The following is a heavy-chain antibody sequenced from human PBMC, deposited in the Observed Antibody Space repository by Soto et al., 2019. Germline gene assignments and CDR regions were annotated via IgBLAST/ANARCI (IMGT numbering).Heavy chain of an antibody. Sequence: GSLRLSWEASGFTFDDYGISWVLPAPWKWLELVSGINWNGGSTGYADSVKGRFTISRDNAKNSLYLQMNSLRAEDTALYYCARVSGYYHVPDYWGQGTLVTVSS. D-gene: IGHD3-22*01. CDR3: ARVSGYYHVPDY. CDR1: GFTFDDYG. CDR2: INWNGGST. V-gene: IGHV3-20*04. J-gene: IGHJ4*02.